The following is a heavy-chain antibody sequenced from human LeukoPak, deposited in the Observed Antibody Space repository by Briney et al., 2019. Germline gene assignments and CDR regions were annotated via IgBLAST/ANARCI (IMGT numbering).Heavy chain of an antibody. J-gene: IGHJ4*02. Sequence: GSLRLSCAASGFTFSSYGMSWIRQPPGKGLEWIGEINHSGSTNYNPSLKSRVTISVDTSKNQFSLKLSSVTAADTAVYYCARADPVTMYYFDYWGQGTLVTVSS. CDR1: GFTFSSYG. D-gene: IGHD4-17*01. CDR3: ARADPVTMYYFDY. CDR2: INHSGST. V-gene: IGHV4-34*01.